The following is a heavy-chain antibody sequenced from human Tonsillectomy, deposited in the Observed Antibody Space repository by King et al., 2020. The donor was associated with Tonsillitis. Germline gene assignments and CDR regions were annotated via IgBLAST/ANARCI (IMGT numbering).Heavy chain of an antibody. CDR3: ARGDYDLSWLDP. D-gene: IGHD5-12*01. V-gene: IGHV4-59*01. CDR1: GGSISSYY. Sequence: QLQESGPGLVKPSETLSLTCTVSGGSISSYYWSWIRQPPGKGLEWIGDIYYSGRTNYNPSLKSRVTISADTSKNQISLKLSSVTAADTAVYYCARGDYDLSWLDPWGQGTLVTVSS. CDR2: IYYSGRT. J-gene: IGHJ5*02.